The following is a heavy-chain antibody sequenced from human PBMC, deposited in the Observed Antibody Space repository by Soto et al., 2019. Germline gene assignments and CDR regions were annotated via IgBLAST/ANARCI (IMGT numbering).Heavy chain of an antibody. CDR2: ISHSGNT. J-gene: IGHJ4*02. Sequence: SETLSLTCTVSGGSISNFYWSWIRQPPGKGLEWIGYISHSGNTNYNPSLKSRVSISVDTSKTQFSLRLRSVTSADTAVYYCARGDSQVSSVFDYWGQGMLVT. D-gene: IGHD3-16*01. CDR1: GGSISNFY. V-gene: IGHV4-59*12. CDR3: ARGDSQVSSVFDY.